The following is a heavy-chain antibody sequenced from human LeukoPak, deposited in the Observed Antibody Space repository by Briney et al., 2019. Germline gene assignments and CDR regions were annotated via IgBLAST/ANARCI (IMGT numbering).Heavy chain of an antibody. Sequence: ASVKVSCKASGYTFTSYDINWVRQATGQGLEWMGWMNPNSGNTGYAQKFQGRVTITRNTSISTAYMELSSLRSEDTAVYYCAREHDFWSGYSDWGQGTLVTVSS. CDR3: AREHDFWSGYSD. D-gene: IGHD3-3*01. CDR2: MNPNSGNT. V-gene: IGHV1-8*01. CDR1: GYTFTSYD. J-gene: IGHJ4*02.